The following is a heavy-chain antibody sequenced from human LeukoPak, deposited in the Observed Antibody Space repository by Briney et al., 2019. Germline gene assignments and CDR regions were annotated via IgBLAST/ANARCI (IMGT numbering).Heavy chain of an antibody. V-gene: IGHV3-23*01. J-gene: IGHJ4*02. CDR1: GFTFSSYG. CDR2: IGGSGGST. Sequence: GGSLRLSCAASGFTFSSYGMSWVRQAPGKGLEWVSAIGGSGGSTYYADSVKGRFTISRDNSKNTLYLQMNSLRAEDTAVYYCAKDYGWLLYYFDYWGQGTLVTVSS. D-gene: IGHD5-12*01. CDR3: AKDYGWLLYYFDY.